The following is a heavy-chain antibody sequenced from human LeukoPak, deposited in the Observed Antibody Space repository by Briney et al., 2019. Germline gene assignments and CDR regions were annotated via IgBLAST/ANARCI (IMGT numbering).Heavy chain of an antibody. J-gene: IGHJ4*02. CDR1: GGPISSSSYY. D-gene: IGHD3-22*01. CDR2: IYYSGST. CDR3: ASNYYDSSGYLDY. Sequence: SETLSLTCTVSGGPISSSSYYWGWIRQPPGKGLEWIGSIYYSGSTYYNPSLKSRVTISVDTSKNQFSLKLSSVTAADTAVYYCASNYYDSSGYLDYWGQGTLVTVSS. V-gene: IGHV4-39*01.